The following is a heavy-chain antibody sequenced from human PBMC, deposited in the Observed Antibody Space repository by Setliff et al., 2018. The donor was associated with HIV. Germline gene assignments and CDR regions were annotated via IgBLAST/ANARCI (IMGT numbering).Heavy chain of an antibody. Sequence: GESLKISCKGSGYSFSSHWIGWVLQLPGKGLEWIGIIYPADSKTTYSPSFQGQVTISVDKSIRAAYLQWSSLKASDTGMFYCARLGPLGYYYYMDVWGNGTTVTVSS. V-gene: IGHV5-51*01. CDR2: IYPADSKT. D-gene: IGHD3-3*02. CDR3: ARLGPLGYYYYMDV. CDR1: GYSFSSHW. J-gene: IGHJ6*03.